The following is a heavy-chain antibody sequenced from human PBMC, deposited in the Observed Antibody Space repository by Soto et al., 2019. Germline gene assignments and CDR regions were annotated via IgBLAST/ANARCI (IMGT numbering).Heavy chain of an antibody. V-gene: IGHV3-15*01. CDR3: TTDDPINKY. Sequence: SLRLSCAASGFTFSNAWMSWVRQAPGKGLEWVGRIKNKADGGTTAYAAPVKGRFTITRDDSENTLYLQMNSLKTEDTAVYYCTTDDPINKYWGQGTLVTVSS. CDR2: IKNKADGGTT. J-gene: IGHJ4*02. CDR1: GFTFSNAW.